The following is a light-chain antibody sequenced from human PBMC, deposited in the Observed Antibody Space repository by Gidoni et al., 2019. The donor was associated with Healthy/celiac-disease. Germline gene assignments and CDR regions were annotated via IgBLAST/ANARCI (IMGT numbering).Light chain of an antibody. Sequence: DIVLTQSPATLSLSPGERATLSCRASQSVSSYLAWYQQKPGQAPRLLIYDASNRATGIPARFSGSGSGTDFTLTISSLEPEDFAVYYCQQRSNLGLTFGGXTKVEIK. J-gene: IGKJ4*01. CDR2: DAS. CDR1: QSVSSY. V-gene: IGKV3-11*01. CDR3: QQRSNLGLT.